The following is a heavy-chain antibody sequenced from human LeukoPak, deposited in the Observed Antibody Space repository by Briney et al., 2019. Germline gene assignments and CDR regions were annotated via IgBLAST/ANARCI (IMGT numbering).Heavy chain of an antibody. CDR2: INHSGST. CDR1: GGSFSGYY. D-gene: IGHD1-26*01. J-gene: IGHJ4*02. V-gene: IGHV4-34*01. Sequence: SETLSLTCAVYGGSFSGYYWSWIRQPPGKGLEWIGEINHSGSTNYNPSLKSRVTISVDTSKNQFSLKLSSVTAADTAVYYCARGRSGSSWIDYWGQGTLVTVSP. CDR3: ARGRSGSSWIDY.